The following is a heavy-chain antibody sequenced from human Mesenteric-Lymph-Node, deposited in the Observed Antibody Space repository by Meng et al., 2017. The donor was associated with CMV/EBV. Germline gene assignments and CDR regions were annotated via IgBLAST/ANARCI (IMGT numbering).Heavy chain of an antibody. CDR2: IRSKAYGGTA. CDR1: GFTFGDHA. CDR3: AREAGIAARRLNYYGVDV. D-gene: IGHD6-6*01. V-gene: IGHV3-49*04. Sequence: GESLKISCTTSGFTFGDHAMTWVRQAPGKGLEWVGFIRSKAYGGTAEYAASVKGRFTISRDDSKSIAYLQMNSLQTEDTALYYCAREAGIAARRLNYYGVDVWGQGTTVTVSS. J-gene: IGHJ6*02.